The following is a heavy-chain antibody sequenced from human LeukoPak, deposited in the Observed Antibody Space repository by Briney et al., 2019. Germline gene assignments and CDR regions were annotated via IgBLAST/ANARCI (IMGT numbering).Heavy chain of an antibody. Sequence: SETLSLTCTVSVGSICSYYWSWIRQPPGKGLEWIGYIYYSGSTNYNPSLKSRVTISVDTSKNQFSLKLSSVTAADTAVYYCAWGNRGVLRYFDWLPDFDYWGQGTLVTVSS. J-gene: IGHJ4*02. D-gene: IGHD3-9*01. CDR2: IYYSGST. CDR1: VGSICSYY. V-gene: IGHV4-59*08. CDR3: AWGNRGVLRYFDWLPDFDY.